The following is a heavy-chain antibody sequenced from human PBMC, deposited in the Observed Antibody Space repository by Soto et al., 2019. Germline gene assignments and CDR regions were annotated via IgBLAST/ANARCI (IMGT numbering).Heavy chain of an antibody. V-gene: IGHV3-7*01. D-gene: IGHD6-25*01. CDR2: IKEDGSDK. Sequence: EVQLVESGGDLVQPGGSLRLSCVASGFTFNTYWMSWVRQDPGKGLEWEANIKEDGSDKYYVDSVKGRFTISRDNAKNLLYLQMNSLGAGDTAMYYCARFTRGSSGDYWGQGNLVTVSS. J-gene: IGHJ4*02. CDR3: ARFTRGSSGDY. CDR1: GFTFNTYW.